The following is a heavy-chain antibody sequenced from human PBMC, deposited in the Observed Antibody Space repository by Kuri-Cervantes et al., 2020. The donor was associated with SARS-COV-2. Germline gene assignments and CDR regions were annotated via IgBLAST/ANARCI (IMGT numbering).Heavy chain of an antibody. D-gene: IGHD3-22*01. CDR3: ALTNYFDYGGSVFDV. CDR2: IYWDDDK. Sequence: SGPTLVKPTQTLTLTCTFSGFSLSSSGVGVGWIRQPPGKALEWLALIYWDDDKRYSPSLKSRLTITKDTSKNQVVLTMTNMDPVDTATYYCALTNYFDYGGSVFDVWGPGAKVTVSS. J-gene: IGHJ3*01. CDR1: GFSLSSSGVG. V-gene: IGHV2-5*02.